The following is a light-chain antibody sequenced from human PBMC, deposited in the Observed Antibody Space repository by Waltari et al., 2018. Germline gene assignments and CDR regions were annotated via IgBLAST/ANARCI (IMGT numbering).Light chain of an antibody. CDR3: CSYAGAGTGV. CDR1: SGDVGRDNL. J-gene: IGLJ3*02. CDR2: EVG. Sequence: QSALTQPASVSGSPGQAITISRTGTSGDVGRDNLASWYQQHPGKAPKLMIYEVGKRPSGISNRFSGSKSGNTASLTISGLQAEDEADYYCCSYAGAGTGVFGGGTKVTVL. V-gene: IGLV2-23*02.